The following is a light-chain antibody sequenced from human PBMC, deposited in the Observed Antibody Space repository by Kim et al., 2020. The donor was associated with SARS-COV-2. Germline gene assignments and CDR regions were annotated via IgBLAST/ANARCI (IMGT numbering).Light chain of an antibody. J-gene: IGLJ3*02. CDR1: SSNIGNNS. Sequence: GQKVTISCSGSSSNIGNNSVSWYQQVPGTAPNLRIHDNSIRSSGIPDRFSGSKSGTSATLGITGLQTGDEADYYCGTWDSSLRAVVFGAGTQLTVL. V-gene: IGLV1-51*01. CDR3: GTWDSSLRAVV. CDR2: DNS.